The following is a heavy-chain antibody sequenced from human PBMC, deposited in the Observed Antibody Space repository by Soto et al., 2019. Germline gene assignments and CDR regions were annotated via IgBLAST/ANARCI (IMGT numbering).Heavy chain of an antibody. Sequence: QVQLVESGGGVVQPGRSLRLSCAASGFTFSSYGMHWVRQAPGKGLEWVAVISYDGSNKYYADSVKGRFTISRDNSKNALYLQMNSLRAEDTAVYYCAKDHLEWLLYRGFDPWGQGTLVTVSS. J-gene: IGHJ5*02. CDR3: AKDHLEWLLYRGFDP. D-gene: IGHD3-3*01. CDR2: ISYDGSNK. V-gene: IGHV3-30*18. CDR1: GFTFSSYG.